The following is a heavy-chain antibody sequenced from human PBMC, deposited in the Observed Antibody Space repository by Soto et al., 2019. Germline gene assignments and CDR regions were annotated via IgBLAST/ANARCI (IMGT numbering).Heavy chain of an antibody. J-gene: IGHJ6*04. CDR3: ASPPRGDITIMDV. V-gene: IGHV5-10-1*01. CDR2: IDPSDSYT. CDR1: GYSFTSYW. D-gene: IGHD3-9*01. Sequence: GESLKISCKGSGYSFTSYWISRVRQMPGKGLEWMGRIDPSDSYTNYSPSFQGHVTISADKSISTAYLQWSSLKASDTAMYYCASPPRGDITIMDVWGKGTTVTVSS.